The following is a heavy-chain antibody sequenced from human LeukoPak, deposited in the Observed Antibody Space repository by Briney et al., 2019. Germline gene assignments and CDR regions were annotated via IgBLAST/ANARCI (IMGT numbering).Heavy chain of an antibody. V-gene: IGHV3-30*18. CDR3: AKDSETLWFGELLRGRNWLDP. CDR2: ISYDGSNK. D-gene: IGHD3-10*01. J-gene: IGHJ5*02. Sequence: PGRSLRLSCAASGFTFSSYGMHWVRQAPGKGLEWVAVISYDGSNKYYADSVKGRFTISRDNSKNTLYLQMNSLRAEDTAVYYCAKDSETLWFGELLRGRNWLDPWGQGTLVTVSS. CDR1: GFTFSSYG.